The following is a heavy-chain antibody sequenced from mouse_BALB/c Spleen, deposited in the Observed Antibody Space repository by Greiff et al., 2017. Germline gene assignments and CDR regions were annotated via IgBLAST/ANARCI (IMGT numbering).Heavy chain of an antibody. CDR2: IYPGSGNT. CDR3: AQLPDYYAMDD. D-gene: IGHD4-1*02. V-gene: IGHV1-84*02. J-gene: IGHJ4*01. Sequence: QVQLQQSGPELVKPGASVKISCKASGYTFTDYYINWVKQKPGQGLEWIGWIYPGSGNTKYNEKFKGKATLTVDTSSSTAYMQLSSLTSEDTAVYFFAQLPDYYAMDDWGQGTSVTVSS. CDR1: GYTFTDYY.